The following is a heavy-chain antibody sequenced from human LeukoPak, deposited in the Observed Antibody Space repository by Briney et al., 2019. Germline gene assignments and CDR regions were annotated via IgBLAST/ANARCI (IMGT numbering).Heavy chain of an antibody. CDR2: IHYSGST. CDR3: ARLPYSYGSFFDY. D-gene: IGHD5-18*01. Sequence: SETLSLTCTVSGGSISSSSYYWGWIRQPPGKGLEWIGSIHYSGSTYYNPSLKSRVTISVDTSKNQFSLKLSSVTAADTAVYYCARLPYSYGSFFDYWGQGTLVTVSS. V-gene: IGHV4-39*01. CDR1: GGSISSSSYY. J-gene: IGHJ4*02.